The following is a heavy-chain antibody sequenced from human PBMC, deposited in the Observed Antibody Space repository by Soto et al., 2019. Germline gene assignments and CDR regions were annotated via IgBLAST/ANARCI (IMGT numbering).Heavy chain of an antibody. Sequence: QLQLQESGPGLVKPSETLSLTCTVSGGSISSSSYYWGWIRQPPGKGLEWIGTIYYRGTTYSNPPLKSRVTISLDTSKNQFSLKLSSVTAADTAVYYCPIGYCSSTSCFEAFDIWGQGTMVTVSS. CDR2: IYYRGTT. D-gene: IGHD2-2*01. J-gene: IGHJ3*02. CDR1: GGSISSSSYY. V-gene: IGHV4-39*07. CDR3: PIGYCSSTSCFEAFDI.